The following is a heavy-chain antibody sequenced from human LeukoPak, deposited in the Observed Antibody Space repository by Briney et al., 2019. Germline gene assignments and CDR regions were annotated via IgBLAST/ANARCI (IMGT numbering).Heavy chain of an antibody. D-gene: IGHD1-1*01. CDR3: ARWITTFLDY. V-gene: IGHV1-46*01. J-gene: IGHJ4*02. Sequence: ASVKVSCKASGYTFTNYYIRWVRQAPGHGLEWMGISNPSGDSTNYAQKFQGRVTMTRDTSTSTVYMDLSSLRSEDTAVYYCARWITTFLDYWGQGTLVTVSS. CDR1: GYTFTNYY. CDR2: SNPSGDST.